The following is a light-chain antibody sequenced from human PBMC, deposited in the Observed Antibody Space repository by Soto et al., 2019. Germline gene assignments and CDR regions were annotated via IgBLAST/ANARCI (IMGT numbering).Light chain of an antibody. CDR2: RNN. CDR3: TAWYDTLRGPL. CDR1: SSNIGSNY. Sequence: QSVLTQPPSASGTPGQRVTISCSGSSSNIGSNYVYWYQQLPGTAPKLLIYRNNHRPSGVPDRFSGSKSGPSTALAISGVRSEDEADYYCTAWYDTLRGPLFGGGTKLTVL. V-gene: IGLV1-47*01. J-gene: IGLJ2*01.